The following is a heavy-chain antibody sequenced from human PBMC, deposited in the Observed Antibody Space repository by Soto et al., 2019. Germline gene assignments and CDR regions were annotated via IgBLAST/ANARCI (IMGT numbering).Heavy chain of an antibody. Sequence: EVQLVESGGGLVQPGGSPRLSCAASGFTFSSYWMSWVRQAPGKGLEWVANIKQDGSEKYYVDSVKGRFTISRDNAKNSLYLQMNSLRAEDTAVYYCARVSYLYDFDIWGQGTMVTVSS. CDR3: ARVSYLYDFDI. J-gene: IGHJ3*02. V-gene: IGHV3-7*01. D-gene: IGHD5-12*01. CDR2: IKQDGSEK. CDR1: GFTFSSYW.